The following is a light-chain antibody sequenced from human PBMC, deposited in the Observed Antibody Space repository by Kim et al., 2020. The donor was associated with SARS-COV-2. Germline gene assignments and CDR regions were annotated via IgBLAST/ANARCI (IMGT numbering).Light chain of an antibody. CDR1: SSNIGSHA. Sequence: GLTVTFSCSSSSSNIGSHALSYYQHPPAAPPLLLFCSTNRPPSGVPGRFSGSTSGTSSPLAIGGLQSEDAADYCRAACSGSLDGGVFGGGTQLTVL. V-gene: IGLV1-44*01. CDR3: AACSGSLDGGV. J-gene: IGLJ2*01. CDR2: STN.